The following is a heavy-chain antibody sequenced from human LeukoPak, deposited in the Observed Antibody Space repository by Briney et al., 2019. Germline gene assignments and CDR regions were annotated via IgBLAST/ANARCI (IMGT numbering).Heavy chain of an antibody. CDR3: ARMPRRQPMQPVQDY. V-gene: IGHV4-34*01. D-gene: IGHD6-6*01. Sequence: SETLSLTCAVYGGSFSGYYWSWIRQPPGKGLEWIGEINHSGSTNYNPSLKSRVTISVDTSKNQFSLKLSSVTAADTAVYYCARMPRRQPMQPVQDYWGQGTLVTVSS. CDR1: GGSFSGYY. CDR2: INHSGST. J-gene: IGHJ4*02.